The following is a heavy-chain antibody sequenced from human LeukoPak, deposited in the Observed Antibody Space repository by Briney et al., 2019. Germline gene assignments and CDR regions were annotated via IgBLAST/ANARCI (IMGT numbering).Heavy chain of an antibody. Sequence: PGGSLRLSCAASGFTFDDYAMHWVRQAPGKGLEWVSGISWNSGSIGYADSVKGRFTISRDNAKNSLYLQMNSLSAEDTALYYCAKGSYDILTGYYRDWGQGTLVTVSS. D-gene: IGHD3-9*01. V-gene: IGHV3-9*01. J-gene: IGHJ4*02. CDR1: GFTFDDYA. CDR3: AKGSYDILTGYYRD. CDR2: ISWNSGSI.